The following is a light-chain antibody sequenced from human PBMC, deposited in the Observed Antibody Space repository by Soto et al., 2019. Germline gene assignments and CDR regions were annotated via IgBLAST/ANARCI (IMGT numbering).Light chain of an antibody. J-gene: IGKJ1*01. Sequence: EIVLTQSPGTLSLSPGERATLSCRVSQSVSSNYLAWYQQKPGQAPRLLIYAASSRITGIPDRFSDSGSGTDFTLTISRLEPEDFAMYHCQQYGSSPRTFGQGTKVEIK. CDR2: AAS. V-gene: IGKV3-20*01. CDR1: QSVSSNY. CDR3: QQYGSSPRT.